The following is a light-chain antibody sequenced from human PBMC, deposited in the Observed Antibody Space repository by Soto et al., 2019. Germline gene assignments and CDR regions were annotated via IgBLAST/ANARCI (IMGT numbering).Light chain of an antibody. CDR3: HQLKSYPLT. CDR1: QGIDSY. CDR2: GAS. V-gene: IGKV1-9*01. J-gene: IGKJ4*01. Sequence: DIPLTQSPSFLSASVGDRVTITCRASQGIDSYLAWYQQKPGKAPKLLIYGASTLQSGVPSRFSGSKSGTEFTLTISSLQPEDFATYYCHQLKSYPLTCGGGTKVEIK.